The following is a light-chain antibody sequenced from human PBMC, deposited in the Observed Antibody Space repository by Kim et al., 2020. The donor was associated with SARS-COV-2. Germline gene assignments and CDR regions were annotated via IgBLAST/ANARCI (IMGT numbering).Light chain of an antibody. J-gene: IGKJ1*01. CDR2: DAS. CDR3: KGYKSDSWT. V-gene: IGKV1-5*01. CDR1: QSINIW. Sequence: DIQMTQSPSTLSASVGDRVTITCRASQSINIWLAWYQQKPGKAPNLLIYDASNLETGVPSRFSGSGSGTQFTLTISSLQPDDFATYYCKGYKSDSWTFGQGTKVDIK.